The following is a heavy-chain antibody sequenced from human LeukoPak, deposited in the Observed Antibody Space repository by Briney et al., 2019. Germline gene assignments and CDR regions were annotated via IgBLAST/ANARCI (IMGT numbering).Heavy chain of an antibody. V-gene: IGHV3-33*07. CDR2: IWYDGSNK. J-gene: IGHJ6*03. D-gene: IGHD1-26*01. CDR1: GFTFNSYA. Sequence: GGSLRLSCIPSGFTFNSYAMFWVRQAPGKGLEWVSLIWYDGSNKYYADSVKGRFTISRDNSKNTLYLQMNSLRAEDTAVYYCARARGWEPNYYYYYYMDVWGKGTTVTVSS. CDR3: ARARGWEPNYYYYYYMDV.